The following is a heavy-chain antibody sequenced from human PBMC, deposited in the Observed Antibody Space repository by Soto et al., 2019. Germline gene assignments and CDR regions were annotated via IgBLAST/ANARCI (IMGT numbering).Heavy chain of an antibody. V-gene: IGHV1-8*01. CDR3: ARALFTASRSRFAFDI. J-gene: IGHJ3*02. Sequence: QVQLVQSGAEVRKPGGSVKVSCKASGYTFTNYDINWVRQTTGQGLEWMGWMNPNSGNTGYAQRFQGRVTMTRDTSIKTAYMELSSLRSEDTAVFYCARALFTASRSRFAFDIWGQGTMVTVSS. CDR1: GYTFTNYD. CDR2: MNPNSGNT. D-gene: IGHD2-21*02.